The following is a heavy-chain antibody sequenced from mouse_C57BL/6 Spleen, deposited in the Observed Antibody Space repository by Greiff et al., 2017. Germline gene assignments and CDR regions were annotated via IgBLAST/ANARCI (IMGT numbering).Heavy chain of an antibody. CDR2: IYPGSGST. D-gene: IGHD1-1*01. CDR1: GYTFTSYW. CDR3: ARGLGYYGSSSHFAY. V-gene: IGHV1-55*01. Sequence: QVQLQQPGAELVKPGASVKMSCKASGYTFTSYWLTWVKQRPGQGLEWIGDIYPGSGSTNYNEKFKSKATLTVDTSSSTAYMQLSSLTSEDSAVYYCARGLGYYGSSSHFAYWGQGTLVTVSA. J-gene: IGHJ3*01.